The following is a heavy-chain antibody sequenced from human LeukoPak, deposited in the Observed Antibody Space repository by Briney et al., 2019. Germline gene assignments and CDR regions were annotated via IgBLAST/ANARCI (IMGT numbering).Heavy chain of an antibody. D-gene: IGHD2-15*01. Sequence: PGGSLRLSCAASGFTFSSYSMNWVRQAPGKGREWVSSISSSSSYIYYADSVKGRFTISRDNATNTLYLQSSSLRGEDTAVYYCAKARYEDYYYYYGMDVWGQGTTVTVSS. CDR1: GFTFSSYS. CDR2: ISSSSSYI. CDR3: AKARYEDYYYYYGMDV. V-gene: IGHV3-21*04. J-gene: IGHJ6*02.